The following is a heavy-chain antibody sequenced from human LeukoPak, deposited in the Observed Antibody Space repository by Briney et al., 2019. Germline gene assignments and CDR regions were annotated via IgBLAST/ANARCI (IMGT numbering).Heavy chain of an antibody. J-gene: IGHJ5*02. Sequence: GGSLRLSCAASGFTFSSYAMSWVRQAPGKGLEWVSAISGSGGSTYYADSVKGRFTISRENAKNSLYLQMNSLRAGDTAVYYCARGNTRSWFDPWGQGTLVTVSS. CDR1: GFTFSSYA. CDR3: ARGNTRSWFDP. V-gene: IGHV3-23*01. CDR2: ISGSGGST.